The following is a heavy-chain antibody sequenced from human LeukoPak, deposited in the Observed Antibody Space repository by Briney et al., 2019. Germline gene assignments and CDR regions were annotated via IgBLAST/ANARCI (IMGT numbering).Heavy chain of an antibody. CDR1: GYIFTDYY. V-gene: IGHV1-2*02. CDR2: INPNSGGT. D-gene: IGHD2-2*01. J-gene: IGHJ3*02. CDR3: ARDPLVPAAIGPSYAFDI. Sequence: ASVKVSCKASGYIFTDYYMHWVRQAPGQELEWMGWINPNSGGTNYAQKFQGRVTMTRDTSISTAYMELSRLRSDDTAVYYCARDPLVPAAIGPSYAFDIWGQGTMVTVSS.